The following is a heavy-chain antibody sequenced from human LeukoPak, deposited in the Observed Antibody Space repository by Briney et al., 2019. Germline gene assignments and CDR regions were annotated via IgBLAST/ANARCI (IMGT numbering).Heavy chain of an antibody. V-gene: IGHV4-34*01. Sequence: SETLSLTCTVSGGSISSYYWSWIRQPPGKGLEWIGEINHSGSTNYNPSLKSRVTISVDTSKNQFSLKLSSVTAADTAVYYCARRKTMIVVVQFDYWGQGTLVTVSS. J-gene: IGHJ4*02. D-gene: IGHD3-22*01. CDR1: GGSISSYY. CDR3: ARRKTMIVVVQFDY. CDR2: INHSGST.